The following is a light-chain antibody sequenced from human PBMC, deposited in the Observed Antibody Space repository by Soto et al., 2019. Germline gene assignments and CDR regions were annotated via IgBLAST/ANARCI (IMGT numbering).Light chain of an antibody. J-gene: IGKJ1*01. CDR1: QSISNW. Sequence: DIQMTQSPSTLSASVGDRVTITCRASQSISNWLAWYQQKPGKAPKPLIYDASSLESGVPSRFSGSGSGTEFTLTISSLQPDDFATYCCQQYNSYSLWTFGQGTKVDNK. V-gene: IGKV1-5*01. CDR2: DAS. CDR3: QQYNSYSLWT.